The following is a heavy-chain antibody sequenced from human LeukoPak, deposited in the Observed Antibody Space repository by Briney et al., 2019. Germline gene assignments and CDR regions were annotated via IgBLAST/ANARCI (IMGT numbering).Heavy chain of an antibody. Sequence: GGSLRLSCAASGFTVSSNYMSWVRQAPGKGLEWVSVIYSGGSTYYADSVKGRFTISRDNSKNTLYFQMNSLRAEDTAVYYCARETVTMVRGVIKDFQHWGQGTLVTVSS. CDR2: IYSGGST. CDR3: ARETVTMVRGVIKDFQH. J-gene: IGHJ1*01. V-gene: IGHV3-66*02. CDR1: GFTVSSNY. D-gene: IGHD3-10*01.